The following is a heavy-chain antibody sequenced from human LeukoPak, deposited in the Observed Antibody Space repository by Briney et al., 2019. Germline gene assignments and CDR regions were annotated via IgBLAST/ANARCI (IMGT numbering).Heavy chain of an antibody. Sequence: GGSLGLSCAASGFTSSTYDMHWVGQAPAKGLEWVAFIQNDLSNKYYADSVKGRFTISRDNSKKTLYLQMNSLRAEDTAVYYCAKGDSNWGQGTLVTVSS. CDR3: AKGDSN. CDR1: GFTSSTYD. V-gene: IGHV3-30*02. J-gene: IGHJ4*02. CDR2: IQNDLSNK. D-gene: IGHD3/OR15-3a*01.